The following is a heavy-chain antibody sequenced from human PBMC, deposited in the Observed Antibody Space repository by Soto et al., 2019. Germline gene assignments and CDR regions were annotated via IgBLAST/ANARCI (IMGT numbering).Heavy chain of an antibody. D-gene: IGHD5-12*01. CDR2: IIPVLGTT. CDR1: RDTFNSYS. V-gene: IGHV1-69*13. CDR3: AAGGRDGYIK. Sequence: SVKVSCTASRDTFNSYSITWVRQAPGQGLEWVGGIIPVLGTTKYAQKFQGRVTMTADESTSTAYMELSGLRSEDKAVYYCAAGGRDGYIKWGQGTQVTVSS. J-gene: IGHJ4*02.